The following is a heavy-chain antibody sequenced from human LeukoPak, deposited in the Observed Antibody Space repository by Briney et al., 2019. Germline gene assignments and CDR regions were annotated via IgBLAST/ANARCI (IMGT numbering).Heavy chain of an antibody. J-gene: IGHJ4*02. CDR1: GYTFTSYG. CDR2: ISAYNGNT. CDR3: AKDRRYSSGWYNFDY. V-gene: IGHV1-18*01. D-gene: IGHD6-19*01. Sequence: ASVKVSCKASGYTFTSYGTSWVRQAPGQGLEWMGWISAYNGNTNYAQKLQGRVTMTTDTSTSTAYMELRSLRSDDTAVYYCAKDRRYSSGWYNFDYWGQGTLVTVSS.